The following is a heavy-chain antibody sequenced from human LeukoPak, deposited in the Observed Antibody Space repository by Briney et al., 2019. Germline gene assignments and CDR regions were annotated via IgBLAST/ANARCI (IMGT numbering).Heavy chain of an antibody. CDR3: TRDLKVGNTGYYFDH. CDR2: VYYSGST. V-gene: IGHV4-59*01. J-gene: IGHJ4*02. D-gene: IGHD2/OR15-2a*01. Sequence: PSETLSLTCTVSGGSISCDYWSSIRQPPGKGLEWIRYVYYSGSTNYNPSLRSRVTISVDMSKTQFSLNLSSVTAESAAVYYCTRDLKVGNTGYYFDHWGQGTLVTVSS. CDR1: GGSISCDY.